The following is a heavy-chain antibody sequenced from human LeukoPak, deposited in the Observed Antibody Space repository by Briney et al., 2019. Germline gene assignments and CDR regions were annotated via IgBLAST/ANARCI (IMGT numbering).Heavy chain of an antibody. D-gene: IGHD2-8*01. CDR1: GFTFSSYW. Sequence: PGGSLRLSCAASGFTFSSYWMSRVRQAPGKGLEWVANIKQDGSEKYYVDSVKGRFTISRDNAKNSLYLQMNSLRAEDTAVYYCARVMASVPGTYYYYYYMDVWGKGTTVTVSS. V-gene: IGHV3-7*01. CDR3: ARVMASVPGTYYYYYYMDV. J-gene: IGHJ6*03. CDR2: IKQDGSEK.